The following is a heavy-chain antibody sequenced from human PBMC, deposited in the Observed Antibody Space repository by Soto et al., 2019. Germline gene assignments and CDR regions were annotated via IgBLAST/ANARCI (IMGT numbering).Heavy chain of an antibody. CDR2: IWHDGKEK. Sequence: QVQVVESGGGVVQPGRSLKLSCAASGFTFSNFGMHWVRQAPGKGLEWVAVIWHDGKEKYYADSAKGRSTISRDNSKNTLELQMNSLRAEDTAVDYCARDPGQDEAMDYWGQGTLVTVSS. CDR3: ARDPGQDEAMDY. V-gene: IGHV3-33*01. CDR1: GFTFSNFG. J-gene: IGHJ4*02.